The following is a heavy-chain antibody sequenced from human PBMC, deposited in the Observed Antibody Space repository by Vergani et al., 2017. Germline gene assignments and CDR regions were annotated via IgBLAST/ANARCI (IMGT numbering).Heavy chain of an antibody. J-gene: IGHJ5*02. CDR3: ARGSPSAFLPYCSSTSCYYNWFDP. Sequence: QVQLVQSGSELKKPGASVKVSCKASGYTFTSYARNWVRQAPGQGLEWMGWINTNTGNPTYAQGFTGRFVFSLDTSVSTAYLQISSLKAEDTAVYYCARGSPSAFLPYCSSTSCYYNWFDPWGQGTLVTVSS. CDR2: INTNTGNP. V-gene: IGHV7-4-1*02. D-gene: IGHD2-2*01. CDR1: GYTFTSYA.